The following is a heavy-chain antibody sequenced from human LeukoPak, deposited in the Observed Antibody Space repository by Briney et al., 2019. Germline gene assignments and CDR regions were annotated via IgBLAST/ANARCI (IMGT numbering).Heavy chain of an antibody. J-gene: IGHJ4*02. D-gene: IGHD2-15*01. CDR2: IYYSGIT. CDR1: GDSVSSTDSY. V-gene: IGHV4-61*08. CDR3: ARERTPGSGLDY. Sequence: KTSETLSLTCTVSGDSVSSTDSYWSWIRQPPGKGLECIGYIYYSGITNYDPSLKSRVTISVDTSKNQFSLKLSSVTAADTAVYYCARERTPGSGLDYWGQGTLVTVSS.